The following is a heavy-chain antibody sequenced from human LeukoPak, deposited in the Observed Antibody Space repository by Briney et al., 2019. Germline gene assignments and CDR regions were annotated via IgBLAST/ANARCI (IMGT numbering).Heavy chain of an antibody. Sequence: ASVKVSCKASGYTFTDYYMHWVRQAPGQGLEWMGWINPNSGDTNYAEKFQGRVTMTRDTSISTAYMELSRLRSDDTAVYYCARATDSNGWLFDYWGQGTLVTVSS. CDR1: GYTFTDYY. CDR2: INPNSGDT. D-gene: IGHD6-19*01. V-gene: IGHV1-2*02. J-gene: IGHJ4*02. CDR3: ARATDSNGWLFDY.